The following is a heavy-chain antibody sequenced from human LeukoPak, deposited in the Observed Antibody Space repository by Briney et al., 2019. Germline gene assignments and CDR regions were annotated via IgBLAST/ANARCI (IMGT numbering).Heavy chain of an antibody. Sequence: GGSLRLSCAASGFTFSRYGMHWVRQAPGKGLEWVAVILYDGRNKDYADSVKGRFTIARDNSKNTLFLQMSSLRAEDTAVYYCAKGLCSGGSCGPIDYWGQGTLVTVSS. CDR3: AKGLCSGGSCGPIDY. D-gene: IGHD2-15*01. CDR1: GFTFSRYG. CDR2: ILYDGRNK. V-gene: IGHV3-33*05. J-gene: IGHJ4*02.